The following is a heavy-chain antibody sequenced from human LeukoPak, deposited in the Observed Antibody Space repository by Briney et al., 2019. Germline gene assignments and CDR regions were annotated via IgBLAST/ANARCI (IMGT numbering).Heavy chain of an antibody. CDR3: AREWSGWEDGYFDY. D-gene: IGHD6-19*01. CDR2: ISSSSSYI. J-gene: IGHJ4*02. CDR1: GFTFSSYS. V-gene: IGHV3-21*01. Sequence: GGSLRLSCAASGFTFSSYSMNWVRQAPGEGLEWVSSISSSSSYIYYADSVKGRFTISRDNAKNSLYLQMNSLRAEDTAVYYCAREWSGWEDGYFDYWGQGTLVTVSS.